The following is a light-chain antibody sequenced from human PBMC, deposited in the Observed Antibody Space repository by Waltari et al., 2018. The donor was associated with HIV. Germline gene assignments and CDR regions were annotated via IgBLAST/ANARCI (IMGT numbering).Light chain of an antibody. V-gene: IGKV3-20*01. Sequence: EILLTQSPGTLSLSPGETATLSCRASQTVTTTFLAWYQVKPGQAPRLLIYGASTRPSGIPGRFSNSGSGTDFTLIIDRLEPEDFAVYYCQQYSSFPVTFGQGTRLEI. J-gene: IGKJ5*01. CDR2: GAS. CDR1: QTVTTTF. CDR3: QQYSSFPVT.